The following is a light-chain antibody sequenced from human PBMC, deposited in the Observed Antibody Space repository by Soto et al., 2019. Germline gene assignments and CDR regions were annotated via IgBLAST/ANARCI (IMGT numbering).Light chain of an antibody. Sequence: EIVMTQSPATLSVSPGERATLSCRASQSVSSNLAWYQQKPGQAPRLLIYGASTRATGIPARFSGSGSGTEFTLTISCLKSEDFAVYYCQQYNNWPDTFGQGTKLEIK. CDR3: QQYNNWPDT. CDR2: GAS. CDR1: QSVSSN. V-gene: IGKV3-15*01. J-gene: IGKJ2*01.